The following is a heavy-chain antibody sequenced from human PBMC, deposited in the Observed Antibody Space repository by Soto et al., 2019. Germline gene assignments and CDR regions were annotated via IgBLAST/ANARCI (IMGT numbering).Heavy chain of an antibody. CDR1: GGSISSSS. V-gene: IGHV4-59*08. J-gene: IGHJ4*02. D-gene: IGHD2-15*01. Sequence: PSETLSLTCTVSGGSISSSSWSWIRQPPGKGLEWLGYLYYSGSTDYNPSLKSRVTMSVDTSKNQFSLKLSSVTAADTAVYYCARHRRSRYPNLDYWGQGTLVTVSS. CDR2: LYYSGST. CDR3: ARHRRSRYPNLDY.